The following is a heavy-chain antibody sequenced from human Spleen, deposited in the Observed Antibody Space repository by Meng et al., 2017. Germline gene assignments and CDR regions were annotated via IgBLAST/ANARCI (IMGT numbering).Heavy chain of an antibody. V-gene: IGHV1-2*06. CDR3: ARGGLLWFGELFSRSYYYGMDV. D-gene: IGHD3-10*01. Sequence: ASVKVSCKPSGYNFPDYWLHWVRRAPGQGLEWMGRIDPKSGDTHYAQRFQGRVTMTGDTSISTAYVELSGLRSDDTAMYYCARGGLLWFGELFSRSYYYGMDVWGQGTTVTVSS. CDR2: IDPKSGDT. CDR1: GYNFPDYW. J-gene: IGHJ6*01.